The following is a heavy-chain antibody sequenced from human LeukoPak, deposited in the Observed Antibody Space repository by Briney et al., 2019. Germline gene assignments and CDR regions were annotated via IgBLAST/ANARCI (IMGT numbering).Heavy chain of an antibody. J-gene: IGHJ6*03. CDR3: ARDLPIMTTVTTGNYYYYYYYMDV. CDR2: INTNTGNP. V-gene: IGHV7-4-1*02. Sequence: ASVKVSCKASGYTFTSYAMNWVRQAPGQGLEWMGWINTNTGNPTYAQGFTGRFVFSLDTSVSTAYLQISSLKAEDTAVYYCARDLPIMTTVTTGNYYYYYYYMDVWGEGTTVTVSS. CDR1: GYTFTSYA. D-gene: IGHD4-17*01.